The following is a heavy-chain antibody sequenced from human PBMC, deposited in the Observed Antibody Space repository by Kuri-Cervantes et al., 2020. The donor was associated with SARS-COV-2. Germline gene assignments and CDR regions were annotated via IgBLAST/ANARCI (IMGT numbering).Heavy chain of an antibody. Sequence: SVKVSCKASGYTFTGYYMHWVRQAPGQGLEWMGWINPNSGGTNYAQKFQGRVTMTRDTSISTAYMELSRLRSDDTAVYYCARARYSGSYLFDYWGQGALVTVSS. CDR1: GYTFTGYY. D-gene: IGHD1-26*01. CDR2: INPNSGGT. V-gene: IGHV1-2*02. CDR3: ARARYSGSYLFDY. J-gene: IGHJ4*02.